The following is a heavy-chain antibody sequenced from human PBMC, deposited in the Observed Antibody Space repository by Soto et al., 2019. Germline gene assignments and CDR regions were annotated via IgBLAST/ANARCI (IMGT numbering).Heavy chain of an antibody. CDR3: AKEGSGSHRACDI. CDR1: GFTFSRYG. Sequence: QVQLVESGGGVVQPGRSLRLSCAASGFTFSRYGMHWVRQAPGKGLEWVAVISYDGSNKYYADSVKGRFTISRDNSKNTLYLQMNSLSAEGTAVYYCAKEGSGSHRACDIWGQGTMVTVSS. CDR2: ISYDGSNK. J-gene: IGHJ3*02. V-gene: IGHV3-30*18. D-gene: IGHD3-3*01.